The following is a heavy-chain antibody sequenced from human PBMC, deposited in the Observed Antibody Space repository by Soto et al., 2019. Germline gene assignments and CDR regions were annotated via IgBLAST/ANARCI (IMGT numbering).Heavy chain of an antibody. CDR3: AREGSSSPEYFDF. J-gene: IGHJ4*02. CDR1: GSSISSDDYY. V-gene: IGHV4-30-4*01. Sequence: SETLSLTCSVSGSSISSDDYYWTWIRQPPGEGLEWIGYIYYTGRTSSTPSLESRVTISIDTSKNQFSLKLSSVSAADTAVYYCAREGSSSPEYFDFWGPGTLVTVS. D-gene: IGHD2-15*01. CDR2: IYYTGRT.